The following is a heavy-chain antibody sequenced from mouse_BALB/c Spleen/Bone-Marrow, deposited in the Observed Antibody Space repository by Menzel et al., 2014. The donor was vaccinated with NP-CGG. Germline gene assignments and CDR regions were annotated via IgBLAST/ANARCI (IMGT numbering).Heavy chain of an antibody. D-gene: IGHD1-1*01. CDR3: ASYYDGSSRFAY. J-gene: IGHJ3*01. CDR1: GFNIKDTY. CDR2: IDPANGNT. V-gene: IGHV14-3*02. Sequence: VQLQQSGAELVKPGASVKLSCTASGFNIKDTYMHWVKQRPEQGLEWIGRIDPANGNTKYDPKFQGKATITADTSSNTAYLQLSSLTSDDTAVYYCASYYDGSSRFAYWGQGTLVTVSA.